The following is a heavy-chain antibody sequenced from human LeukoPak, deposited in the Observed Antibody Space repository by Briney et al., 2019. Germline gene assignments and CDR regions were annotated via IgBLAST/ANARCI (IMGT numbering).Heavy chain of an antibody. CDR2: INPNSGGT. V-gene: IGHV1-2*02. D-gene: IGHD3-3*01. J-gene: IGHJ5*02. Sequence: ASVKVSCKASGYTFTGYYMHWVRQAPGQGLEWMGWINPNSGGTNYAQKFQGRVTMTRDTSISTAYMELSRLRSDDTAVYYCARDEVGAPYYDFWSGYQTNWFDPWGQGTLVTVSS. CDR3: ARDEVGAPYYDFWSGYQTNWFDP. CDR1: GYTFTGYY.